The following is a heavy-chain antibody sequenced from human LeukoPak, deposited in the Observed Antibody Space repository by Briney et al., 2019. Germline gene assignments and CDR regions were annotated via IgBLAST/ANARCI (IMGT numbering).Heavy chain of an antibody. CDR1: GGSIGSSSYY. CDR2: IYYSGST. V-gene: IGHV4-39*07. Sequence: SETLSLTCTVSGGSIGSSSYYWGWIRQPPGKGLEWIGSIYYSGSTYYNPSLKSRATILVDTSKSQFSLKLNSMTAADTAVYYCARGEGARDGYNYEGPFYFDYWGQGTLVTVSS. J-gene: IGHJ4*02. CDR3: ARGEGARDGYNYEGPFYFDY. D-gene: IGHD5-24*01.